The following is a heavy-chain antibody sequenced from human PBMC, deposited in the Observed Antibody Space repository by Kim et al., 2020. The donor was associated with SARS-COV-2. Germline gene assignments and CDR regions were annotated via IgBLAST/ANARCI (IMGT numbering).Heavy chain of an antibody. CDR1: GGTFSSYA. V-gene: IGHV1-69*13. CDR2: IIPIFGTA. D-gene: IGHD3-22*01. Sequence: SVKVSCKASGGTFSSYAISWVRQAPGQGLEWMGGIIPIFGTANYAQKFQGRVTITADESTSTAYMELSSLRSEDTAVYYCARDAGDYDSSGYDNAFDIWGQGTMVTVSS. J-gene: IGHJ3*02. CDR3: ARDAGDYDSSGYDNAFDI.